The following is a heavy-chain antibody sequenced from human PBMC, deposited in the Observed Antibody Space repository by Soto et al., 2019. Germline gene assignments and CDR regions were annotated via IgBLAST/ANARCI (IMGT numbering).Heavy chain of an antibody. CDR1: GYTFSRHD. CDR2: ISPYNGNT. V-gene: IGHV1-18*01. J-gene: IGHJ4*02. Sequence: GASVKVSCKASGYTFSRHDISWVRQAPGQGLEWMGWISPYNGNTNYAQRLQGRVTMAADTSTSTAYMELRSLRSEDTAVYYCARTSGYYLYDYWGQGTLVTVSS. D-gene: IGHD3-22*01. CDR3: ARTSGYYLYDY.